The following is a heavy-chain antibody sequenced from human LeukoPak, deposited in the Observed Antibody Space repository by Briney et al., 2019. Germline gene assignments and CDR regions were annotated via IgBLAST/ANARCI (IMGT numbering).Heavy chain of an antibody. CDR2: INAGNGNT. D-gene: IGHD6-13*01. CDR3: ARGIAAAGDP. J-gene: IGHJ5*02. Sequence: ASVKVSCKASGYTFTSYAMHWVRQAPGQRLEWRGWINAGNGNTKYSQKFQGSVTITRDTSASTAYMELSSVKSEDTAVYYCARGIAAAGDPWGQGTLVTVSS. V-gene: IGHV1-3*01. CDR1: GYTFTSYA.